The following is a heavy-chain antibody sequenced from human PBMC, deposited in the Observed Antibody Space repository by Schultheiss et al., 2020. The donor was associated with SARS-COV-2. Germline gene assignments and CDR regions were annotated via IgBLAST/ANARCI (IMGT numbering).Heavy chain of an antibody. V-gene: IGHV3-23*01. Sequence: GGSLRLSCAASGFTFSNAWMNWVRQAPGKGLEWVSAISGSGGSTYYADSVKGRFTISRDNSKNTLYLQMNSLRAEDTAVYYCAKGSVAGHYYYGMDVWGQGTTVTVSS. D-gene: IGHD6-19*01. CDR3: AKGSVAGHYYYGMDV. CDR2: ISGSGGST. CDR1: GFTFSNAW. J-gene: IGHJ6*02.